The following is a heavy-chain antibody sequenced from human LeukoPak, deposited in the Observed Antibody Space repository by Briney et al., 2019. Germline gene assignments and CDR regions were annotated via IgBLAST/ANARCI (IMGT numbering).Heavy chain of an antibody. J-gene: IGHJ4*02. D-gene: IGHD5-18*01. CDR3: AREEYSYGYVDY. V-gene: IGHV3-7*01. CDR2: IKQDGSEK. CDR1: GFTFSSYG. Sequence: GGSLRLSCAASGFTFSSYGMHWVRQAPGKGLEWVANIKQDGSEKYYVDSVKGRFTISRDNAKNSLYLQMNSLRAEDTAVYYCAREEYSYGYVDYWGQGTLVTVSS.